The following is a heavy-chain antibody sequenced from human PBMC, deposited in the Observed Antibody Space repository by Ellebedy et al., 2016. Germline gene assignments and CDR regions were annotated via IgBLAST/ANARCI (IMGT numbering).Heavy chain of an antibody. CDR2: MRGDGAKT. CDR3: YYGHYSAS. J-gene: IGHJ4*02. D-gene: IGHD4-17*01. Sequence: GESLKISXVASGFDFSKAWVDWVRQAPGKGLEWVSTMRGDGAKTHLADSVKGRFTMSRDIPKNTVYLQMNRLRAEDTAVYYCYYGHYSASWGQGTLVTVSS. V-gene: IGHV3-23*01. CDR1: GFDFSKAW.